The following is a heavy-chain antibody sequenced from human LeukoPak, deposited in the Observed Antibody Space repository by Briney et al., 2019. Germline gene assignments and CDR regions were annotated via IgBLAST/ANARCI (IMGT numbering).Heavy chain of an antibody. V-gene: IGHV3-21*01. CDR2: ISSSSSYI. D-gene: IGHD3-10*01. CDR1: GFTFSSYG. Sequence: GGSLRLSCAASGFTFSSYGIHWVRQAPGKGLEWVSSISSSSSYIYYADSVKGRFTISRDNAKNSLYLQMNSLRAEDTAVYYCARVYGSGSYYPTDYWGQGTLVTVSS. CDR3: ARVYGSGSYYPTDY. J-gene: IGHJ4*02.